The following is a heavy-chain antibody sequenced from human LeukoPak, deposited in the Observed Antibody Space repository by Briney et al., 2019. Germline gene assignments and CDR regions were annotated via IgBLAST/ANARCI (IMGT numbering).Heavy chain of an antibody. CDR1: GYTFTSYG. D-gene: IGHD3-22*01. J-gene: IGHJ4*02. Sequence: ASVKVSCKASGYTFTSYGISWVRQAPGQGLEWMGWISAYNGNTNYAQKLQGRVTMTTDTSTSTAYMELRSLRSDDTAVYYCARTPTDYDSSGGIDYWGQGTLVTVSS. CDR2: ISAYNGNT. V-gene: IGHV1-18*01. CDR3: ARTPTDYDSSGGIDY.